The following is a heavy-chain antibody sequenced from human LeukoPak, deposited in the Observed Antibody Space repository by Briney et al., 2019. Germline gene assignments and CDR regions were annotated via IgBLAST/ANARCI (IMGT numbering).Heavy chain of an antibody. CDR1: GFTFTTYW. V-gene: IGHV3-7*01. CDR2: IKTDGSEK. J-gene: IGHJ1*01. CDR3: ATYSSRNAREFQS. Sequence: GGSLRLSCAASGFTFTTYWMSWVRQAPGKGLEWVANIKTDGSEKYYVDSVRGRFTISRDNAKNSLYLQMNSLRAEDTAVYYCATYSSRNAREFQSWGQGTLVTVSS. D-gene: IGHD2-2*01.